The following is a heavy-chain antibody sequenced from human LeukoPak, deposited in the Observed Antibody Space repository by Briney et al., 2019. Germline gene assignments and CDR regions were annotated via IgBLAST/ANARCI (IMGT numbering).Heavy chain of an antibody. CDR2: INWNGGRT. V-gene: IGHV3-20*04. CDR3: ARAISGVVAYFDY. D-gene: IGHD3-3*01. CDR1: GFSFDDYG. Sequence: PGGSLRLSCAASGFSFDDYGMSWVRQAPGKGLEWVAGINWNGGRTGYADSVKGRFTISRDNAKNSLYLQMNSLRAEDTAVYYCARAISGVVAYFDYWGQGTLVTVSS. J-gene: IGHJ4*02.